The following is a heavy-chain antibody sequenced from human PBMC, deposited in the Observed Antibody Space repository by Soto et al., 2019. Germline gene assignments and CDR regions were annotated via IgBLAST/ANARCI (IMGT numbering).Heavy chain of an antibody. CDR1: GGTFSSYT. J-gene: IGHJ6*02. Sequence: QVQLVQSGAEVKKPGASVKVSCKASGGTFSSYTISWVRQAPGQGLEWMGRIIPILGIANYAQKFQGRVTSTADKSTSTAYMELGSVRSEDTGVYYCVRSEGATRRDYYGMDVWGQGTTVTVSS. D-gene: IGHD3-3*01. V-gene: IGHV1-69*02. CDR3: VRSEGATRRDYYGMDV. CDR2: IIPILGIA.